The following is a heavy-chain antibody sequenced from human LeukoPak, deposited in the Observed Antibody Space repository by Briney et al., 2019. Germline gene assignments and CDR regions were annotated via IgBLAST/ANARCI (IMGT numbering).Heavy chain of an antibody. V-gene: IGHV4-34*01. J-gene: IGHJ4*02. CDR2: INHSGGI. D-gene: IGHD5-18*01. Sequence: SETLSLTCAVYDGSFNVYYWTWIRQSPAKRLEWIGEINHSGGIMYNPSLKSRVTMSVDTSKSQFSLKLTSVTAADTAVYYCTRRAYTYDSYFFDHWGLGTLATVSS. CDR1: DGSFNVYY. CDR3: TRRAYTYDSYFFDH.